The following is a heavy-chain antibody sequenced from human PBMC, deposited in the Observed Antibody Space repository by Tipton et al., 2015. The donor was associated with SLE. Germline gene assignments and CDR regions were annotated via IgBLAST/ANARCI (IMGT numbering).Heavy chain of an antibody. CDR1: GGSISSYY. CDR2: IYYSGST. CDR3: ARDLYEMGAFDI. Sequence: TLSLTCTVSGGSISSYYWSWIRQPPGKGLEWIGYIYYSGSTNYNPSLKSRVTISVDTSKNQFSLKLSSVTAADTAVYYCARDLYEMGAFDIWGQGTMVTVSS. J-gene: IGHJ3*02. D-gene: IGHD5-24*01. V-gene: IGHV4-59*12.